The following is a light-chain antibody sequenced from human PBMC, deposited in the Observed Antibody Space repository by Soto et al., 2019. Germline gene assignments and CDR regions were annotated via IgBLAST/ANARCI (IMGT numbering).Light chain of an antibody. CDR2: AVS. CDR3: QQLKSYPIP. Sequence: IPLTQSPSSLSASVGDRVTITCRASQGISSYLAWYQQKPGKAPKLLVYAVSTLQTGVPSRFDGSGSGTDFTLTISSLQPEYFATYYSQQLKSYPIPFGQGTRLEMK. V-gene: IGKV1-9*01. CDR1: QGISSY. J-gene: IGKJ5*01.